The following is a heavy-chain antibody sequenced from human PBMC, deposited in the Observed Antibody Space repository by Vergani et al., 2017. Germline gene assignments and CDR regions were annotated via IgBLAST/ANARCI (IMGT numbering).Heavy chain of an antibody. V-gene: IGHV4-34*01. CDR3: ARVGITMISDTDY. CDR1: GGSFSGYY. D-gene: IGHD3-22*01. Sequence: QVQLQQWGAGLLKPSETLSLTCAVYGGSFSGYYWSWIRQPPGKGLEWIGEINHSGSTNYNPSLKSRVTISVDTSKNQFSLKLSSVTAADTAVYYCARVGITMISDTDYWGQGTLVTVSS. CDR2: INHSGST. J-gene: IGHJ4*02.